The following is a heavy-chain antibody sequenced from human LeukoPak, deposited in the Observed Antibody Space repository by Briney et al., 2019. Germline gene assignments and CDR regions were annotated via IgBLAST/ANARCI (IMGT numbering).Heavy chain of an antibody. Sequence: SETLSLTCTVSGGSISTSNYYWGWIRQPPGKGLEWIGSIYNNGDTYDNPSLKSRVTISVDTSKNQFSLKLSSVTAADTAVYYCGRSMYYYDSSGCYSDYWGQGTLVTVSS. CDR3: GRSMYYYDSSGCYSDY. CDR2: IYNNGDT. V-gene: IGHV4-39*01. CDR1: GGSISTSNYY. D-gene: IGHD3-22*01. J-gene: IGHJ4*02.